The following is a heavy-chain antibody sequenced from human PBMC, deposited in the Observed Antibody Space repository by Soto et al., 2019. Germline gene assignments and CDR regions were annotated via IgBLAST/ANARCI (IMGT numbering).Heavy chain of an antibody. V-gene: IGHV4-59*01. Sequence: SETLSLTCTVSAGSISTYFWSWIRQPPGKGLEWIGYIYYSGTTNYNPSRKSRVTILLDTSKNQFSLRLSSVTAADTAVYYCARGRGGTYDAFDIWGQGTLVSVSS. CDR3: ARGRGGTYDAFDI. CDR2: IYYSGTT. D-gene: IGHD1-26*01. J-gene: IGHJ3*02. CDR1: AGSISTYF.